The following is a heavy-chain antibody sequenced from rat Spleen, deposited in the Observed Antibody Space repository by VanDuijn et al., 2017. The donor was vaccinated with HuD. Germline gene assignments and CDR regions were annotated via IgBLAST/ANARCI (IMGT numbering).Heavy chain of an antibody. CDR1: GFTFSDYY. CDR3: TRHRLYFDDGSYYHSRVMDA. Sequence: EVQLVESGGGLVQPGRSMKLSCAASGFTFSDYYMAWVRQAPTKGLEWVASISYDGLVPYYRDSVKGRCTISRDNSESTLYLQMDSLRSEETATYYCTRHRLYFDDGSYYHSRVMDAWGQGASVTVSS. V-gene: IGHV5-7*01. CDR2: ISYDGLVP. D-gene: IGHD1-12*02. J-gene: IGHJ4*01.